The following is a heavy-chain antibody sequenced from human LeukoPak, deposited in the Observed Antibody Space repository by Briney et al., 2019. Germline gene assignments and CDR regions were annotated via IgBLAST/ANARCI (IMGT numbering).Heavy chain of an antibody. CDR2: IKSDGSVT. J-gene: IGHJ4*02. D-gene: IGHD1-14*01. V-gene: IGHV3-74*01. CDR1: GFTFSSYW. Sequence: GGSLRLSCAASGFTFSSYWMHWVRQAPGEGLVWVSRIKSDGSVTWYAASVKGRFTISRDNAKNMLYLQMNSLRDEDTAVYFCARDHDAVGTTIDHWGQGTLVTVSS. CDR3: ARDHDAVGTTIDH.